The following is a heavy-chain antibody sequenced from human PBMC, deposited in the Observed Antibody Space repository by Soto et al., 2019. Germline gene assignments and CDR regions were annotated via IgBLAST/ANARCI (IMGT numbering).Heavy chain of an antibody. CDR1: GFTFRSHG. V-gene: IGHV3-30*18. CDR3: AKESGGERYAAYFDL. D-gene: IGHD2-21*01. CDR2: ISAGGNTK. Sequence: QAQLLESGGGVVQPGTSLRLSCAASGFTFRSHGMYWVRQAPGKGLEWVAVISAGGNTKYYADSVKGRFTISRDNSKNTLFLQMNSLRTEDTAVYYCAKESGGERYAAYFDLWGQGTLVTVSA. J-gene: IGHJ4*02.